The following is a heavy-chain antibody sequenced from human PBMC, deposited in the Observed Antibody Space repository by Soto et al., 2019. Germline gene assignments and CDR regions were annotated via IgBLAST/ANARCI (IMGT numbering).Heavy chain of an antibody. Sequence: QVQLVQSGAEVKKPGSSVKVSCKASGGTFSSYAISWVRQAPGQGLEWMGGIIPIFGTANYAQKFQGRVTITPEKSTSTAYMELSSLRSEDTAVYYCARDKGLGDYYDSSGYYYYYGMDVWGQGTTVTVSS. D-gene: IGHD3-22*01. CDR2: IIPIFGTA. J-gene: IGHJ6*02. CDR1: GGTFSSYA. V-gene: IGHV1-69*06. CDR3: ARDKGLGDYYDSSGYYYYYGMDV.